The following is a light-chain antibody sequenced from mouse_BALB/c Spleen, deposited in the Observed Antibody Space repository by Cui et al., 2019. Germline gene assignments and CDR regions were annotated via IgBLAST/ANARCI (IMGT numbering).Light chain of an antibody. CDR1: SSVSY. J-gene: IGKJ1*01. V-gene: IGKV4-80*01. Sequence: QIVLTQSPAIMSASLGEEITLTCSASSSVSYMHWYQQKSGTSAKLMIESTCNMASGVACRFSGSGTGTFYSLTISSVEAEDAADYYCHQWSSYPWTFGGGTKLEIK. CDR3: HQWSSYPWT. CDR2: STC.